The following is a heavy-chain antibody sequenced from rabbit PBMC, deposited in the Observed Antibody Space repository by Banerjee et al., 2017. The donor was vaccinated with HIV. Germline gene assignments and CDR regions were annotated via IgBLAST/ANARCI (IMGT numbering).Heavy chain of an antibody. J-gene: IGHJ6*01. CDR1: GFSFSSSYY. CDR3: ARYTYDAIGYVDL. CDR2: IYAGSGST. V-gene: IGHV1S40*01. Sequence: QSLEESGGDLVKPGASLTLTCTASGFSFSSSYYMCWVRQAPGKGLEWIACIYAGSGSTYYASWAKGRFTISKTSSTTVTLQMTSLTAADTATYFCARYTYDAIGYVDLWGPGTLVTVS. D-gene: IGHD6-1*01.